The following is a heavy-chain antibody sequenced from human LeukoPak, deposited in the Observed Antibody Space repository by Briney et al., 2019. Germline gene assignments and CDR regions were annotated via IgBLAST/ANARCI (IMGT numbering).Heavy chain of an antibody. CDR2: IKQDGSEK. J-gene: IGHJ4*02. CDR1: GFTFNNYA. CDR3: ARHSIAAADDY. V-gene: IGHV3-7*01. D-gene: IGHD6-13*01. Sequence: GGSLRLSCAASGFTFNNYAMSWVRQAPGKGLEWVANIKQDGSEKYYLDSVKGRFTISRDNAKNSLYLQMNSLRAEDTAVYYCARHSIAAADDYWGQGTLVTVSS.